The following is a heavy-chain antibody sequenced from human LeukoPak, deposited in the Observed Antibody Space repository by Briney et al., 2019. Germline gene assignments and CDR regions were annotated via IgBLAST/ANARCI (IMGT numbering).Heavy chain of an antibody. J-gene: IGHJ3*02. Sequence: PGGSLRLSCAASGFTFSSYAMSWVRQAPGKGLEWVSAIGGSGGSTYYADSVKGRFTISRDNSKNTLYLQMNSLRAEDTAVYYCAKGRRSSWYTLSAFDIWGQGTMVTVSS. D-gene: IGHD6-13*01. CDR2: IGGSGGST. CDR1: GFTFSSYA. CDR3: AKGRRSSWYTLSAFDI. V-gene: IGHV3-23*01.